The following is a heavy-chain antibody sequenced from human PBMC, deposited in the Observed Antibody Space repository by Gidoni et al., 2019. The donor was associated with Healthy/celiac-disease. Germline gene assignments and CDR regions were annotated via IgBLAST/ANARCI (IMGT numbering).Heavy chain of an antibody. D-gene: IGHD5-18*01. CDR2: IRSKAYGGTT. J-gene: IGHJ4*02. V-gene: IGHV3-49*05. CDR3: TREGWIPFFDY. CDR1: GFTFGDYA. Sequence: EVQLVESGGGLVKPGRSLRLSCTASGFTFGDYAMSWFRQAPGKGLEWVGFIRSKAYGGTTEYAASVKGRFTISRDDSKSIAYLQMNSLKTEDTAVYYCTREGWIPFFDYWGQGTLVTVSS.